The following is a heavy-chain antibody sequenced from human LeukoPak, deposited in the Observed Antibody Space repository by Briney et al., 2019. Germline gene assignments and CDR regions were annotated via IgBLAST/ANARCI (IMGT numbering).Heavy chain of an antibody. V-gene: IGHV4-59*08. CDR2: IYYSGST. CDR1: GGSISSYY. Sequence: KPSETLSLTCTVSGGSISSYYWSWIRQPPGKGLEWIGYIYYSGSTNYNPSLKSRVTISVDTSKNQFSLKLGSVTAADTAVYYCARQGRYSPFDYWGQGTLVTVSS. CDR3: ARQGRYSPFDY. D-gene: IGHD5-18*01. J-gene: IGHJ4*02.